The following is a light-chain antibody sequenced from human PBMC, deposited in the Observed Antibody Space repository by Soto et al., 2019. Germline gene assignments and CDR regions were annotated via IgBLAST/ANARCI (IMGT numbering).Light chain of an antibody. Sequence: QSVLTQPASVSGSPGQSITISCTGTSSDVGSYNLVSWYQQHPGKAPKLMIYEGSKRPSGVSNRFSGSKSGNTASLTISGLQDEDEADYYCCSYAGSSDVVFGGGTKVTVL. J-gene: IGLJ2*01. CDR3: CSYAGSSDVV. CDR2: EGS. V-gene: IGLV2-23*01. CDR1: SSDVGSYNL.